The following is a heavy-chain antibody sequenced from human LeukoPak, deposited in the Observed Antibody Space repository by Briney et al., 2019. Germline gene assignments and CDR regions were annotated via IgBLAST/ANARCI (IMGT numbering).Heavy chain of an antibody. CDR1: GGSISSSTYY. J-gene: IGHJ4*02. CDR2: IYYSGST. CDR3: TRGSYDVLTGYSTLGEY. V-gene: IGHV4-39*01. D-gene: IGHD3-9*01. Sequence: TSETLSLTCNVSGGSISSSTYYWGWIRQPPGKGLEWIGNIYYSGSTYYNPSLKSRLTISVDTSQGQFSLRLSSVTAADTGLYYCTRGSYDVLTGYSTLGEYWGQGALVTVSS.